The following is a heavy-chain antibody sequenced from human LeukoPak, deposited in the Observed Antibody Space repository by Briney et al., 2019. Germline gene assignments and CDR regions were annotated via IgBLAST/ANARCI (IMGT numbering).Heavy chain of an antibody. CDR1: GGSISSSSYY. Sequence: SETLSLTCTVSGGSISSSSYYWGWIRQPPGKGLEWIGSIYYSGSTYYNPSLKSRVTISVDTSKNQFSLKLSSVTAADTAVYYCAKDGWQLDHQYNWFDPWGQGTLVTVSS. D-gene: IGHD6-6*01. V-gene: IGHV4-39*07. CDR3: AKDGWQLDHQYNWFDP. CDR2: IYYSGST. J-gene: IGHJ5*02.